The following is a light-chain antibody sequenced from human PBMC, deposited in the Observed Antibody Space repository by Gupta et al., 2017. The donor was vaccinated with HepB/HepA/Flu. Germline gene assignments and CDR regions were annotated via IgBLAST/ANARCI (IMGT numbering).Light chain of an antibody. CDR1: NIGTKS. CDR3: QVWDSSSDHVI. J-gene: IGLJ2*01. Sequence: SYVLTQPPSVSVAPGKTASITCGGNNIGTKSVHWYQQKPGQAPVLVLYDDNDRPSGIPERFSGSNSGNTATLTINRVEAGDEADYYCQVWDSSSDHVIFGGGTKLTGL. CDR2: DDN. V-gene: IGLV3-21*03.